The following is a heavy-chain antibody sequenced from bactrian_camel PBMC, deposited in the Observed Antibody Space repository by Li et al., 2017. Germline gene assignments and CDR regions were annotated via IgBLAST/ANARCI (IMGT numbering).Heavy chain of an antibody. J-gene: IGHJ4*01. Sequence: VQLVESGGGSVQAGGSLRLSCAAETSIRTFNLYAMGWFRQAPGEEREGVAAISTGGSSTMYVDSVKGRFTIPRESAKNTVYLQMNSLKSDDTALYYCATGRRGDGTRGQGTQVTVS. CDR2: ISTGGSST. V-gene: IGHV3S54*01. D-gene: IGHD4*01. CDR1: IRTFNLYA.